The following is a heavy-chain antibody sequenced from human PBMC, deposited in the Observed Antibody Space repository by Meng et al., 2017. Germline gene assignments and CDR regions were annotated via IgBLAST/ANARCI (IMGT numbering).Heavy chain of an antibody. CDR3: ATDGQDSSGYYSWYFDL. CDR2: INAGNGNT. D-gene: IGHD3-22*01. Sequence: VQLVTSGAEGKKAGASVKVSCKASGYTFTSYAMQWVRQAPGQRLEWMGWINAGNGNTKYSQKFQGRVTITRDTSASTAYMELSSLRSEDTAVYYCATDGQDSSGYYSWYFDLWGRGTLVTVSS. CDR1: GYTFTSYA. J-gene: IGHJ2*01. V-gene: IGHV1-3*01.